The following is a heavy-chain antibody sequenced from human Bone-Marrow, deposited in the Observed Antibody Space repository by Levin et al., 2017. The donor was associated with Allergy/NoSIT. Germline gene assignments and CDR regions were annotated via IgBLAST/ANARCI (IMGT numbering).Heavy chain of an antibody. Sequence: SETLSLTCSVSGGSIGDFFWTWIRQPPGKGLEWIGYIFYTGTSNDNPSLKNRVSMSLDMSKNQFSLKLNSVTAADTGVYYCARVVGSGWHYFDRWGQGILVTVSS. V-gene: IGHV4-59*01. CDR1: GGSIGDFF. J-gene: IGHJ4*02. D-gene: IGHD6-19*01. CDR3: ARVVGSGWHYFDR. CDR2: IFYTGTS.